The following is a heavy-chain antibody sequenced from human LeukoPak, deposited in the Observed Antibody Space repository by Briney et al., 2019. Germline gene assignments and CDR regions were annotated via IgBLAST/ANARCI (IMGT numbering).Heavy chain of an antibody. CDR2: IIPILGIA. V-gene: IGHV1-69*04. D-gene: IGHD2-2*01. J-gene: IGHJ4*02. Sequence: SVKVSCKASGGTFSSYAISWVRQAPGQGLEWMGRIIPILGIANYAQKFQGSVTITADKSTSTAYMELSSLRSEDTAVYYCARAGYCSSTSCYYYFDYWGQGTLVTVSS. CDR3: ARAGYCSSTSCYYYFDY. CDR1: GGTFSSYA.